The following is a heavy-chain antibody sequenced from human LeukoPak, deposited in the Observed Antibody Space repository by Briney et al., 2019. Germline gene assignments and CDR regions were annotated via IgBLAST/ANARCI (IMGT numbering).Heavy chain of an antibody. CDR1: GGSISSYY. D-gene: IGHD3-3*01. CDR2: IYTSGGT. Sequence: SETLSLTCTVSGGSISSYYWSWIRQPAGKGLEWIGRIYTSGGTNYNASLKSRVTMSVDTSKNQFSLKLSSVTAADTAVYYCARDNHDFWSGYGFDYWGQGTLVTVSS. J-gene: IGHJ4*02. CDR3: ARDNHDFWSGYGFDY. V-gene: IGHV4-4*07.